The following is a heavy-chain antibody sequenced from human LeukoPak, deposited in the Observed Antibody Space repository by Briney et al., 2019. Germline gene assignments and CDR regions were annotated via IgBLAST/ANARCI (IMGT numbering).Heavy chain of an antibody. CDR3: ARDTMTYSSSWYGGY. CDR2: ISYDGSNK. J-gene: IGHJ4*02. V-gene: IGHV3-30-3*01. Sequence: GGSLRLSCAASGFTFSSYAMHGVRQAPGKGLEWGAVISYDGSNKYYADSVKGRFTISRDNSKNTLYLQMNSLRAEDTAVYYCARDTMTYSSSWYGGYWGQGTLVTGSS. D-gene: IGHD6-13*01. CDR1: GFTFSSYA.